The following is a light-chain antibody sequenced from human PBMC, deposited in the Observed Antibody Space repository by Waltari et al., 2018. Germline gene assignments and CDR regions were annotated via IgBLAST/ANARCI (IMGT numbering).Light chain of an antibody. V-gene: IGKV3-11*01. CDR3: QQGSMWPLT. CDR1: ESIASH. CDR2: DAS. Sequence: EIVLTQSPATLSLSPGQRPTLSSRASESIASHLAWFRQKPGQPPRLLIYDASTRATGIPARFSGSGFGTDFTLTISSLEPEDFAVYFCQQGSMWPLTFGGGTKVEIK. J-gene: IGKJ4*01.